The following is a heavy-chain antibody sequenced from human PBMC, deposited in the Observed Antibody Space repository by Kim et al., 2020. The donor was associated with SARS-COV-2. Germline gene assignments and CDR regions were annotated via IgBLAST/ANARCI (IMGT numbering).Heavy chain of an antibody. V-gene: IGHV1-18*01. D-gene: IGHD4-4*01. CDR1: GYTFTSYG. CDR3: AIISSPGSYSNYGAFDY. Sequence: ASVKVSCKASGYTFTSYGISWVRQAPGQGLEWMGWISAYNGNTNYAQKLQGRVTMTTDTSTSTAYMELRSLRSDDTAVYYCAIISSPGSYSNYGAFDYWGQGTLVTVSS. CDR2: ISAYNGNT. J-gene: IGHJ4*02.